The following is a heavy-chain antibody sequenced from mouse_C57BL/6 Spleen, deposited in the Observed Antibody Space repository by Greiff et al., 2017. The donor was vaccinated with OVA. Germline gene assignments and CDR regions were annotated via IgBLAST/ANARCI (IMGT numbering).Heavy chain of an antibody. CDR3: TRAYSNYFDY. Sequence: DVKLVESGAELVRPGASVKLSCTASGFNIKDDYMHWVKQRPEQGLEWIGWIDPENGDTEYASKFQGKATITADTSSNTAYLQLSSLTSEDTAVYYCTRAYSNYFDYWGQGTTLTVSS. D-gene: IGHD2-5*01. CDR1: GFNIKDDY. J-gene: IGHJ2*01. CDR2: IDPENGDT. V-gene: IGHV14-4*01.